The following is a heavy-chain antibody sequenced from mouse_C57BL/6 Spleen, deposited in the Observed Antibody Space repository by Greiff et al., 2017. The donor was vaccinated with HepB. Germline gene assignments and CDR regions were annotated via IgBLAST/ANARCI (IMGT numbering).Heavy chain of an antibody. CDR1: GFTFSSYA. Sequence: EVMLVESGGGLVKPGGSLKLSCAASGFTFSSYAMSWVRQTPEKRLEWVATISDGGSYTYYPDNVKGRFTISRDNAKNNLYLQMSHLKSEDTAMYYCARDQTTTLYAMDYWGQGTSVTVSS. CDR2: ISDGGSYT. CDR3: ARDQTTTLYAMDY. J-gene: IGHJ4*01. D-gene: IGHD1-1*01. V-gene: IGHV5-4*01.